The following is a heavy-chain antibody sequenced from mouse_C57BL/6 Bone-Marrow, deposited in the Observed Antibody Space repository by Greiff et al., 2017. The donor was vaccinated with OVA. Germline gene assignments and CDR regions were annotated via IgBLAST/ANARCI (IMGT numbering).Heavy chain of an antibody. V-gene: IGHV14-4*01. CDR3: TSYGNFDY. CDR1: GFNIKDDY. CDR2: IDPENGDT. J-gene: IGHJ2*01. Sequence: EVQLQQPGAELVRPGASVKLSCTASGFNIKDDYMHWVKQRPEPGLEWIGWIDPENGDTEYASKFQGKATITADTSSNTAYLQLSSLTAEDTAVYYCTSYGNFDYWGQGTTLTVAS. D-gene: IGHD2-1*01.